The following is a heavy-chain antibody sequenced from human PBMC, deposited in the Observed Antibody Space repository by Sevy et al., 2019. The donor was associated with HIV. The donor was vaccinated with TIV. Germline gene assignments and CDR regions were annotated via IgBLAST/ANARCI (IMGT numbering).Heavy chain of an antibody. CDR1: GFTFDSYA. Sequence: GGSLRLSCAASGFTFDSYAMHWVRQVAGKGLEWVSTISGSGYATYYAYSVKGRFIISRDTSRNTLYLQMNSLRVEDSAVYFCAKDRVTVFGVVATFDSWGQGTLVTVSS. CDR2: ISGSGYAT. CDR3: AKDRVTVFGVVATFDS. V-gene: IGHV3-23*01. D-gene: IGHD3-3*01. J-gene: IGHJ4*02.